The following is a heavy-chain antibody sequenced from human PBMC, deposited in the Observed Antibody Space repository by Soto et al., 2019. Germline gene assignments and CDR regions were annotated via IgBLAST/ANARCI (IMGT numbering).Heavy chain of an antibody. CDR1: GYSFRSNW. CDR3: ARLSYGSTWYDGGFDP. D-gene: IGHD6-13*01. Sequence: PGESLKISCKGSGYSFRSNWIGRKRQMPGKGLERMGIMQHDESETRNSQTFKGKETISADMFFSTVYLQYSILKASDTAMYYCARLSYGSTWYDGGFDPWGQGALVTVSS. CDR2: MQHDESET. V-gene: IGHV5-51*01. J-gene: IGHJ5*02.